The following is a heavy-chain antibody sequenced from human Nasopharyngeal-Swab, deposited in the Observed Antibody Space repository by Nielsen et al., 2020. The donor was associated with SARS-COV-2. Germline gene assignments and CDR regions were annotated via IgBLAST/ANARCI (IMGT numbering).Heavy chain of an antibody. D-gene: IGHD3-22*01. CDR3: AREGAHYYDSSGYFSHDY. CDR2: IIPIFGTA. J-gene: IGHJ4*02. V-gene: IGHV1-69*01. Sequence: WVRQAPGQGLEWMGGIIPIFGTANYAQKFQGRVTITADESTRTAYMELSSLRSEDTAMCYCAREGAHYYDSSGYFSHDYWGQGTLVTVSS.